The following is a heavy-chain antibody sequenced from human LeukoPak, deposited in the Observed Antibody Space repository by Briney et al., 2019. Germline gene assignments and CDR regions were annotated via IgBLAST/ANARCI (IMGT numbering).Heavy chain of an antibody. Sequence: GGSLRLSCAASGFTFRTYAMSWVRQAPEKGLEWVGRIRSKVNNYATAYAASVKGRFTISRDDSKNTAYLQMNSLKSEDTAVYYCTRTFSYYMDVWGKGTTVTVSS. CDR3: TRTFSYYMDV. V-gene: IGHV3-73*01. J-gene: IGHJ6*03. CDR2: IRSKVNNYAT. D-gene: IGHD2/OR15-2a*01. CDR1: GFTFRTYA.